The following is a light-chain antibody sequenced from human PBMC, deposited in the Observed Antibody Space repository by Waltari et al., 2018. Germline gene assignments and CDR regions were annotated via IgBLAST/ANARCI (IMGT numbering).Light chain of an antibody. J-gene: IGKJ1*01. CDR1: QSVGTK. CDR3: QQYNLWPWT. V-gene: IGKV3-15*01. CDR2: GAS. Sequence: RATLSCRASQSVGTKLAWYQQKPGQAPRLLIYGASTRATGIAARFSGSGSGTEFTLTISSLQSEDFAIYYCQQYNLWPWTFDQGTKVDIK.